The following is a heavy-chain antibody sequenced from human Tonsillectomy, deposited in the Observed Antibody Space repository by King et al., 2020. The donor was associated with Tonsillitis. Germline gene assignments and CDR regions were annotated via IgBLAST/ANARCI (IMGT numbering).Heavy chain of an antibody. CDR1: GYTFTTFG. CDR3: ARGVAVADDYYYYMDV. V-gene: IGHV1-18*01. D-gene: IGHD6-19*01. CDR2: ISTYSGKT. J-gene: IGHJ6*03. Sequence: QLVQSEAEVKKPGASVKVSCKASGYTFTTFGINWVRQAPGQGLEWMGWISTYSGKTNYAHKLQGRVTMTTDTSTSTAYMELRSLRSDDTAVYSCARGVAVADDYYYYMDVWGKGTTVTVSS.